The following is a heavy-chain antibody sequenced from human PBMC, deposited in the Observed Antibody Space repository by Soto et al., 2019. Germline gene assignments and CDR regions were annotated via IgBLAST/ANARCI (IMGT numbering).Heavy chain of an antibody. CDR2: IYYSGST. J-gene: IGHJ4*02. D-gene: IGHD3-10*01. CDR1: GGSISSYY. CDR3: ARTYYYGSGSLYYFDY. Sequence: PSETLSLTCTVSGGSISSYYWSWIRQPPGKGLEWIGYIYYSGSTNYNPSLKSRVTITVDTSKNQFSLKLSSVTAADTAVYYCARTYYYGSGSLYYFDYWGQGTLVTVSS. V-gene: IGHV4-59*01.